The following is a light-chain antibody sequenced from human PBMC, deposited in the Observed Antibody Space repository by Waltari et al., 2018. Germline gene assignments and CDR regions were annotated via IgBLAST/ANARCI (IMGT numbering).Light chain of an antibody. J-gene: IGLJ2*01. CDR3: SSYTSSSTPVV. Sequence: QSALTQPASVSGSPGQSITISCTGTSSDVGGYNYVSWYQKHPGKDPKLLIYDVSTRPSGVSNLFSGSKSGNTASLTISGLQAEDEADYYFSSYTSSSTPVVFGGGTKLTVL. V-gene: IGLV2-14*03. CDR2: DVS. CDR1: SSDVGGYNY.